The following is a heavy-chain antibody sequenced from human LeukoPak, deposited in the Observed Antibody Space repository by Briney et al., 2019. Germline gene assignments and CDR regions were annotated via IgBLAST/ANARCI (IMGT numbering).Heavy chain of an antibody. CDR1: GITFSSYA. CDR2: ISGSGGTT. Sequence: GGSLRLSCAASGITFSSYAITWVRQAPGKGLEWVSAISGSGGTTYYPDSVKGRFIIPRDNSKNTVYLQINSLRAEDTAVYYCAKRAPYYFDNWGQGTLVTVSS. J-gene: IGHJ4*02. CDR3: AKRAPYYFDN. V-gene: IGHV3-23*01.